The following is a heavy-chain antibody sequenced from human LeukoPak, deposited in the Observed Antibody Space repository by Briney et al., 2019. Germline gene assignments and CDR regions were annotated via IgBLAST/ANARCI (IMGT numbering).Heavy chain of an antibody. CDR2: IYRSGST. CDR1: GYSISNGYY. D-gene: IGHD6-19*01. V-gene: IGHV4-38-2*02. CDR3: ARRHSSGWFYY. J-gene: IGHJ4*02. Sequence: SETLSLTCTVSGYSISNGYYWHWIRQPPGRGLEWIGNIYRSGSTSYNPSLKSRVTISVDTSKNRFSLKVNSVTAADTAVYYCARRHSSGWFYYWGQGTLVTVSS.